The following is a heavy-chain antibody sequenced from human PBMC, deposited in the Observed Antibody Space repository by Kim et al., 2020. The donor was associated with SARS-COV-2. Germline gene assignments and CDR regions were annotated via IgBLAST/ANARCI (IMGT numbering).Heavy chain of an antibody. CDR1: GFTFSNYW. Sequence: GGSLRLSCAASGFTFSNYWIHWVRQAPGKGLVWVSRINGDWSRTEYADSVKGRFTISRDNAKNTLYLQMNGLRDEDTAVYYCGRGFQGSSAIDYWGQGTLVIVSS. CDR2: INGDWSRT. V-gene: IGHV3-74*01. CDR3: GRGFQGSSAIDY. D-gene: IGHD6-6*01. J-gene: IGHJ4*02.